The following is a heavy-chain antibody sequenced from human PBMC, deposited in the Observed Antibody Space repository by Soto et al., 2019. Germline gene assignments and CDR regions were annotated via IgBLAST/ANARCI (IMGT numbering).Heavy chain of an antibody. D-gene: IGHD6-13*01. CDR3: ARYSSSWYAHFDY. CDR1: GGTFSSYA. Sequence: QVQLVQSGAEVKKPGSSVKVSCKASGGTFSSYAISWVRQAPGQGLEWMGGIIPIFGTANYAQKFQGRVTXTXDXXTSTAYLELSSLRSEDTAVYYGARYSSSWYAHFDYWGQGALVTVSS. V-gene: IGHV1-69*05. J-gene: IGHJ4*02. CDR2: IIPIFGTA.